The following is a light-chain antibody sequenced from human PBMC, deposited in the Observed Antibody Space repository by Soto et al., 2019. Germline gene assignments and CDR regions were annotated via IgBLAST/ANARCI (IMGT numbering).Light chain of an antibody. CDR2: GAS. V-gene: IGKV3-15*01. CDR3: QQYSEWRT. CDR1: QSVGNS. Sequence: EIVMTQSPATLSVSPGERATLSCRASQSVGNSLAWYQQKSGQAPRLLVYGASTRATGIPARFSGSGSDTEFTLTISSLQSEDFAVYYCQQYSEWRTFGQGTKLEIK. J-gene: IGKJ2*01.